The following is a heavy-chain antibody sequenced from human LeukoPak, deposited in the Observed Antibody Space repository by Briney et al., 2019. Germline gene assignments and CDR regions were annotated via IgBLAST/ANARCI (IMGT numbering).Heavy chain of an antibody. CDR2: INCNSGGT. CDR1: GYTFTGYY. Sequence: ASVKVSCKASGYTFTGYYMHWVRQAPGQGLEWVGWINCNSGGTNYAQKFQGRVTMTRDTSISTAYMELSRLRSDDTAVYYCASHYYDSSGPKLGDYWGQGTLVTVSS. J-gene: IGHJ4*02. D-gene: IGHD3-22*01. CDR3: ASHYYDSSGPKLGDY. V-gene: IGHV1-2*02.